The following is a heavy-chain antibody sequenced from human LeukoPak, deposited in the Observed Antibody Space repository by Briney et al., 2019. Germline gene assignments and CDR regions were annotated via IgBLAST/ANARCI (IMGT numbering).Heavy chain of an antibody. CDR2: IYYSGNT. J-gene: IGHJ4*02. CDR1: GGSISSYY. CDR3: ARGGGSTWYWIDY. V-gene: IGHV4-59*13. Sequence: SETLSLTCTVSGGSISSYYWSWIRQPPGKGLEWIGYIYYSGNTNYNPSLKSRVTISIDTSKNQFSLKLASVTAADTAVYYCARGGGSTWYWIDYWGQGTLVTVSS. D-gene: IGHD6-13*01.